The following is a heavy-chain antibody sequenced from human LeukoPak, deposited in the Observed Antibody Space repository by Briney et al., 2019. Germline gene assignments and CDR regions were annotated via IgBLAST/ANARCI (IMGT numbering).Heavy chain of an antibody. J-gene: IGHJ4*02. CDR1: GFTFNNYG. D-gene: IGHD5-24*01. V-gene: IGHV3-23*01. Sequence: PGGSLRLSCAASGFTFNNYGMSWVRQAPGKGLEWVSAISGSGGSTFYADSVKGRFTISRDNSKNTLYLQMNSLRAEDTGVYYCARERIGDGYNYAYWGQGTLVTVSS. CDR2: ISGSGGST. CDR3: ARERIGDGYNYAY.